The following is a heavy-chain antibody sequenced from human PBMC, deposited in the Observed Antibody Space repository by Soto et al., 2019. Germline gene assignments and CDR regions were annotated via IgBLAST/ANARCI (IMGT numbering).Heavy chain of an antibody. CDR3: TTDLATVLAVAGTDYYYYGMDV. CDR2: IYYSGNT. V-gene: IGHV4-31*03. CDR1: GGSIRSGGYY. Sequence: LSLTCTVSGGSIRSGGYYWSWVRQNPRRGLEWIGNIYYSGNTYYNPSLKSRLTISVDTSKNQFSLNLSSVTAADTAVYYCTTDLATVLAVAGTDYYYYGMDVWGQGTTVTVSS. J-gene: IGHJ6*02. D-gene: IGHD6-19*01.